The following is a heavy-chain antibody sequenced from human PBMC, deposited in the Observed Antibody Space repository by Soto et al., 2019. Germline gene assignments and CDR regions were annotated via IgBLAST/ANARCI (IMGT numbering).Heavy chain of an antibody. CDR2: ISSSSSYI. CDR1: GFTFSSYS. Sequence: PGGSLRLSCAASGFTFSSYSMNWVRQAPGKGLEWVSSISSSSSYIYYADSVKGRFTISRDNAKNSLYLQMNSLRAEDTAVYYCSGPLAAALPWFHPWGQGTLVTVSS. CDR3: SGPLAAALPWFHP. D-gene: IGHD6-13*01. V-gene: IGHV3-21*01. J-gene: IGHJ5*02.